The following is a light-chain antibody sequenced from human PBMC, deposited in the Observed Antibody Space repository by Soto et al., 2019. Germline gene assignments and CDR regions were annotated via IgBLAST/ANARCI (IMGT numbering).Light chain of an antibody. J-gene: IGKJ1*01. CDR3: HHFGSLPET. V-gene: IGKV3-20*01. CDR1: QSVASSY. CDR2: SAS. Sequence: EVVLTQSPGTLSLSPGERVTLSCRASQSVASSYLAWYQQKPGRAPRLLFYSASSRATGSPDRFSGSGSGTDFTLTISRLEPEDFAVYYFHHFGSLPETFGQGTNVE.